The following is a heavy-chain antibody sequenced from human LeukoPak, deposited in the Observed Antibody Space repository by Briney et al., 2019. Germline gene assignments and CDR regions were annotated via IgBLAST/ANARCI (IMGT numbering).Heavy chain of an antibody. V-gene: IGHV1-69*05. D-gene: IGHD3-10*01. J-gene: IGHJ4*02. CDR1: GGTFSSYA. CDR2: IIPIFGTA. CDR3: AGEAYYYGSGSYYNLID. Sequence: SVKVSCKASGGTFSSYAISWVRQAPGQGLEWMGGIIPIFGTANYAQKFQGRVTITTDESTSTAYMELSSLRSEDTAVYYCAGEAYYYGSGSYYNLIDWGQGTLVTVSS.